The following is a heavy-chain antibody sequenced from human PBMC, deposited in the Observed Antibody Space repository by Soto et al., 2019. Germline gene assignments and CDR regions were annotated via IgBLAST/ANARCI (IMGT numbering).Heavy chain of an antibody. CDR3: ARGSGEQLVRRGFYYYYMDV. D-gene: IGHD6-6*01. CDR1: GVTFSSFS. V-gene: IGHV3-21*01. Sequence: EVQLVESGGGLVKPGGSLRLSCAASGVTFSSFSFNWVRQAPGKGLEWVSFILRSSGSIYYADSVKGRFTISRDNAKNSLYLQMNSLKDEDTAVYYCARGSGEQLVRRGFYYYYMDVWGKGTTVTVSS. CDR2: ILRSSGSI. J-gene: IGHJ6*03.